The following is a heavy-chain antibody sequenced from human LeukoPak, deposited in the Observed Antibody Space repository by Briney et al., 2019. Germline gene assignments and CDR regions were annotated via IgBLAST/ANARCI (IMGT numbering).Heavy chain of an antibody. Sequence: SETLSPTCTVSGGSISSYYWSWIRQPPGKGLEWIGYIYYSGSTNYNPSLKRRVTISVDTSKKQFSLKLSSVTAADTAVYYCARLGYSSSHLDYWGQGTLVTVSS. CDR2: IYYSGST. V-gene: IGHV4-59*08. D-gene: IGHD6-13*01. CDR1: GGSISSYY. CDR3: ARLGYSSSHLDY. J-gene: IGHJ4*02.